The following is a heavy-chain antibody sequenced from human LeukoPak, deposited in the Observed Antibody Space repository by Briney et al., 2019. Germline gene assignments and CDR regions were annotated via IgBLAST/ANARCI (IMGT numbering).Heavy chain of an antibody. Sequence: GGSLRLSCAASGFTFSSYEMNWVRQAPGKGLEWVSYISSSGSTIYYADSVRGRFTISRDNAKNSLYLQMNSLRAEDTAVYYCARVYPDAFDTWGQGTMVTVSS. CDR3: ARVYPDAFDT. J-gene: IGHJ3*02. CDR1: GFTFSSYE. V-gene: IGHV3-48*03. CDR2: ISSSGSTI. D-gene: IGHD2/OR15-2a*01.